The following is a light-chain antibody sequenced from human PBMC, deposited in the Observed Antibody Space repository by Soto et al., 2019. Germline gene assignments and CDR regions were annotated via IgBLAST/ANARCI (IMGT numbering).Light chain of an antibody. CDR1: QNIAGY. Sequence: DIQMTQSPSSLSASVGDRVTITCRASQNIAGYLNWYQQKPGKDTKLLIYAASSLQSGVPSRFSGSGPGTDSTLTSNSPETEDVATDYSLQRCSILRSFGQGTKVEL. CDR3: LQRCSILRS. CDR2: AAS. J-gene: IGKJ1*01. V-gene: IGKV1-39*01.